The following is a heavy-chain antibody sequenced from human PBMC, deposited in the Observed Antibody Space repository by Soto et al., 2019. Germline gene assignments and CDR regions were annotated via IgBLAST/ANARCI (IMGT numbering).Heavy chain of an antibody. Sequence: GGSLRLSCAASGFTLRNSRMSWVRQAPGKGLEWVANIKQDGSDTYYVDSVKGRFTISRDNAKNSLYLQMNSLRAEDTAVYYCARDHSRTYGSGYYPGSYWGQGTQVTVSS. CDR2: IKQDGSDT. CDR1: GFTLRNSR. J-gene: IGHJ4*02. D-gene: IGHD6-19*01. CDR3: ARDHSRTYGSGYYPGSY. V-gene: IGHV3-7*01.